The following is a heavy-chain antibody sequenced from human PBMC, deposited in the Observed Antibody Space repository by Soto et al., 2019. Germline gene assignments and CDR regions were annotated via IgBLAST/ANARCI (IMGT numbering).Heavy chain of an antibody. D-gene: IGHD3-22*01. CDR2: ISSSGSTI. V-gene: IGHV3-48*03. J-gene: IGHJ4*02. Sequence: GGSLRLSCAASGFTFSSYEMNWVRQAPGKGLEWVSYISSSGSTIYYADSVKGRFTISRDNAKNSLYLQMNSLRAEDTAVYYCAREYYYDSSGYFDYWGQGTLVTVSS. CDR1: GFTFSSYE. CDR3: AREYYYDSSGYFDY.